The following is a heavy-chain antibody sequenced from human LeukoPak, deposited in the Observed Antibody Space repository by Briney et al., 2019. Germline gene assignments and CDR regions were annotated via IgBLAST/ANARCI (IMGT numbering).Heavy chain of an antibody. J-gene: IGHJ4*02. V-gene: IGHV3-74*01. CDR3: ARSREPGRDGDY. D-gene: IGHD5-24*01. CDR1: GFTFSRYW. Sequence: GGSLRLSCAASGFTFSRYWMHWVRHAPGKGLVWVSRISNDAFSTAYADSVKGRFTLSRDNAKNTLYLQMNGLRVEDTAVYYCARSREPGRDGDYWGQGTLVTVSS. CDR2: ISNDAFST.